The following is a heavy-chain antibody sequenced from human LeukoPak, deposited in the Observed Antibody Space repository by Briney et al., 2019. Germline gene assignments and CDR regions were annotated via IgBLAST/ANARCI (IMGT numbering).Heavy chain of an antibody. CDR2: ISAYNGNT. J-gene: IGHJ4*02. V-gene: IGHV1-18*01. CDR3: ARAADDSSGYYPRYYFDY. D-gene: IGHD3-22*01. CDR1: GYTFTSYG. Sequence: ASVKVSCKASGYTFTSYGISWVRQAPGQGLEWMGWISAYNGNTNYAQKLQGRVTMTTDTSTSTAYMELRSLRSDDTAVYYCARAADDSSGYYPRYYFDYWGQGTLVTVSS.